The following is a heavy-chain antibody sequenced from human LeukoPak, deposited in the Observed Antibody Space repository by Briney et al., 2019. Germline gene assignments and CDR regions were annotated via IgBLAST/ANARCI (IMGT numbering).Heavy chain of an antibody. CDR1: GFTFGDYG. CDR3: ARGHFGDHAFDY. D-gene: IGHD4-17*01. Sequence: GGSLRLSCAASGFTFGDYGMTWVRQVPGKGLEWVSGINRDGGDTHYADSVKGRFTISRDNAKNSLYLQINSLRAEDTALYYCARGHFGDHAFDYWGQGSLVTVSS. CDR2: INRDGGDT. J-gene: IGHJ4*02. V-gene: IGHV3-20*04.